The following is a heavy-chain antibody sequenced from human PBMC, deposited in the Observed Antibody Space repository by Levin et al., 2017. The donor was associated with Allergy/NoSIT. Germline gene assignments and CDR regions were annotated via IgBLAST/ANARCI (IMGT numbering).Heavy chain of an antibody. D-gene: IGHD3-10*01. CDR1: GFTFSSYA. CDR2: ISGSGGST. CDR3: AKGVLRFGELFEGGY. J-gene: IGHJ4*02. Sequence: GGSLRLSCAASGFTFSSYAMSWVRQAPGKGLEWVSAISGSGGSTYYADSVKGRFTISRDNSKNTLYLQMNSLRAEDTAVYYCAKGVLRFGELFEGGYWGQGTLVTVSS. V-gene: IGHV3-23*01.